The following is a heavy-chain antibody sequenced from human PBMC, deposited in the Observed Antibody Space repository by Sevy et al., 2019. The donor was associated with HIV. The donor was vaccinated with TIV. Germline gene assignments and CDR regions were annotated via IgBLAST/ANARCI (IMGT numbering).Heavy chain of an antibody. CDR1: GFIFTDYY. J-gene: IGHJ6*02. CDR2: ISMNGDAT. V-gene: IGHV3-11*01. D-gene: IGHD1-1*01. CDR3: ARDPNWQHMTDDHYYSMDV. Sequence: GGSLRLSCAASGFIFTDYYMTWIRQLPEKGLEYISQISMNGDATNYADSVKGRFTVSRDNAKKSLYLQMDNLGVEDMAVYYCARDPNWQHMTDDHYYSMDVWGQGTTVTVSS.